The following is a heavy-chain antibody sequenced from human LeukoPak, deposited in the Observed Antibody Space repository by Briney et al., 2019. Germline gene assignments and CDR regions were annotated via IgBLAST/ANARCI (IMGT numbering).Heavy chain of an antibody. J-gene: IGHJ4*02. V-gene: IGHV3-7*01. CDR1: GFTFSSYW. CDR2: IKLDGSET. Sequence: GGSLRLSCAASGFTFSSYWLTWVRQSPGKGLEWVANIKLDGSETYYVDSVKGRFTIYRDNAKNSLYLQMNSLRAEDTAVYYCARINSVNYYFDYWGQGTLVTVSS. CDR3: ARINSVNYYFDY. D-gene: IGHD5/OR15-5a*01.